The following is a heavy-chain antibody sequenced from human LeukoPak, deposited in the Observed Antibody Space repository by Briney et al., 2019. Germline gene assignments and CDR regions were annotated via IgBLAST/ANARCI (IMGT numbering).Heavy chain of an antibody. CDR3: ARDSSRVLWLLPAITFDI. CDR1: GASVSSYY. D-gene: IGHD3-22*01. Sequence: SETLSLTCTVSGASVSSYYWTWIRQPAGKGLEWIGRIYTSGSTNYNPSLKSRVTMSIDTSKNQFSLKLSSVTAADTAVYYCARDSSRVLWLLPAITFDIWGQGTMVTVSS. V-gene: IGHV4-4*07. J-gene: IGHJ3*02. CDR2: IYTSGST.